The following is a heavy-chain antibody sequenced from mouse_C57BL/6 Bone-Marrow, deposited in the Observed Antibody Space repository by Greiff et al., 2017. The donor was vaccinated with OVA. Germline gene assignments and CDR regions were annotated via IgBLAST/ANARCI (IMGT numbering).Heavy chain of an antibody. V-gene: IGHV8-8*01. Sequence: QVTLKVSGPGILQPSQTLSLTCSFSGFSLSTFGMGVGWIRQPSGKGLEWLAHIRWDDDKYYTPAPKSRPTISKATSKHPVLPKIANVDTADTATYYCARIHGPLITTVPPWFAYWGQGTLVTVSA. CDR3: ARIHGPLITTVPPWFAY. D-gene: IGHD1-1*01. CDR2: IRWDDDK. J-gene: IGHJ3*01. CDR1: GFSLSTFGMG.